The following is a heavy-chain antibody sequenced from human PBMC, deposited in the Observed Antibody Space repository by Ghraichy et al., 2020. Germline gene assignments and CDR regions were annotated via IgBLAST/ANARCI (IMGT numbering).Heavy chain of an antibody. V-gene: IGHV1-46*01. CDR2: INVSGGGT. Sequence: ASVKVSCKASGYTFISYYMHWVREAPGQGLEWMGLINVSGGGTTYAQKFQGRVTMTSDTSTSTVYMQLSSLRSEDTAVYYCAHNGGCCRGGRCLGMDVWGQGTTVIVSS. CDR1: GYTFISYY. CDR3: AHNGGCCRGGRCLGMDV. J-gene: IGHJ6*02. D-gene: IGHD2-15*01.